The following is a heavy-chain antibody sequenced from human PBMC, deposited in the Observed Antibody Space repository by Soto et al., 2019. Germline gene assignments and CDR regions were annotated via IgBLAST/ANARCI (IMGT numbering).Heavy chain of an antibody. J-gene: IGHJ3*01. CDR1: NYLFGAFG. CDR2: ITPYNGNT. V-gene: IGHV1-18*01. Sequence: QVQLVQSGAEVKNPGASVKVSCQASNYLFGAFGISWVRQAPGQGLEWMGWITPYNGNTHYAEKFQDRVTMTAEKSTTTAYMEVRRLTSDDTAVYFCARISARRNDFDVWGQGTVVTVSS. CDR3: ARISARRNDFDV.